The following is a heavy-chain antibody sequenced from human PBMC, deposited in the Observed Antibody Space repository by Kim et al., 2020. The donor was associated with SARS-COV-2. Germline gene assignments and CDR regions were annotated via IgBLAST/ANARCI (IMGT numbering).Heavy chain of an antibody. Sequence: NSGHTGYAQKVQGRVTMTRNTSISTAYMELSSLRSEDTAVYYCAGGPSDPWGQGTLVTVSS. J-gene: IGHJ5*02. CDR2: NSGHT. CDR3: AGGPSDP. V-gene: IGHV1-8*01.